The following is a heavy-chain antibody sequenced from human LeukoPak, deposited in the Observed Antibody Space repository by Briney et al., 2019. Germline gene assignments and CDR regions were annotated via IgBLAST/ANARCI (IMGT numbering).Heavy chain of an antibody. CDR1: GVSISTSY. V-gene: IGHV4-59*01. D-gene: IGHD4-11*01. Sequence: SETLSLTCTVSGVSISTSYWCWIRQPPGKGLEWIGYIYYTGSTTYNPSLKSRITMSVDTSKSQFSLKLSSVTAADTAVYYCARLQSYGNFLDDYWGQGTLVTVSS. CDR3: ARLQSYGNFLDDY. J-gene: IGHJ4*02. CDR2: IYYTGST.